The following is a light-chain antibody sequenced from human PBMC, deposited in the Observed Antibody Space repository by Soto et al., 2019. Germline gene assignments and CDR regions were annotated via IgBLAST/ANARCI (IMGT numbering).Light chain of an antibody. CDR1: QSVSSAY. CDR3: QQYGNSPPWT. CDR2: GAS. J-gene: IGKJ1*01. Sequence: DIVLTQSPGTLSLSPGERATLSCRASQSVSSAYLAWYQQKPGQAPRLLIYGASTRATGIPDRFSGSGSGTDFTLTISRLEPEDLAVYYCQQYGNSPPWTFGQGTKVDIK. V-gene: IGKV3-20*01.